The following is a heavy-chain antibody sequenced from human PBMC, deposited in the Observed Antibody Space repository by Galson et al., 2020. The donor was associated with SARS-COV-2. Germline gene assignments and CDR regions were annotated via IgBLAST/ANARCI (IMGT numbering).Heavy chain of an antibody. CDR2: IDHSGRT. CDR3: AREAYPGSGPKHGMDV. Sequence: SETLSLTCAVSGGSISSSHWWTWVRQSPGKGLEWIAEIDHSGRTNYNPSLKSRVTISVDKSKNQFSLKLTSVTAADTAVYYCAREAYPGSGPKHGMDVWGKGTTVTVSS. D-gene: IGHD3-10*01. J-gene: IGHJ6*04. V-gene: IGHV4-4*02. CDR1: GGSISSSHW.